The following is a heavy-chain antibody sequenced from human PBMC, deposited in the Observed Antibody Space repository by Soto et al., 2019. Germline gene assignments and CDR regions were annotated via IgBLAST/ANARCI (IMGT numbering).Heavy chain of an antibody. Sequence: GGSLRLSCAASGFTFSSYGMHWVRQAPGKGLEWVSAISGSGGSTYYADSVKGRFTISRDNSKNTLYLQMNSLRAEDTAVYYCANRAPGYCSGGSCYSEYYYGMDVWGQGTTGTVSS. V-gene: IGHV3-23*01. J-gene: IGHJ6*02. D-gene: IGHD2-15*01. CDR2: ISGSGGST. CDR3: ANRAPGYCSGGSCYSEYYYGMDV. CDR1: GFTFSSYG.